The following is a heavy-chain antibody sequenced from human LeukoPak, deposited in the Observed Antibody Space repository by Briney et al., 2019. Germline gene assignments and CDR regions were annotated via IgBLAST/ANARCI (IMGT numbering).Heavy chain of an antibody. CDR3: AKLGYSSGWYDFQIDAFDF. CDR2: ISYDGSNK. CDR1: GFSFSSYG. Sequence: GGSLRLSCAASGFSFSSYGMHWVRQAPGKGLEWVAVISYDGSNKFYADSVKGRFTISRDNSKNTLYLQMDSLRAEDTAVYYCAKLGYSSGWYDFQIDAFDFWGQGTMVTVSS. D-gene: IGHD6-19*01. J-gene: IGHJ3*01. V-gene: IGHV3-30*18.